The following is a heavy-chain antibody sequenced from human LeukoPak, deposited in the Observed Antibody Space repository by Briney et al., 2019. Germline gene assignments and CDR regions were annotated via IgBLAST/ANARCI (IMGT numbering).Heavy chain of an antibody. CDR3: AKDVGDRVTMIVVVSHYFDY. V-gene: IGHV3-30*18. Sequence: GRSLRLSCAASGFTFSSYGMHWVRQAPGTGLEWVAVISYDGSNKYYADSVKGRFTISRDNSKNTLYLQMNSLRAEDTAVYYCAKDVGDRVTMIVVVSHYFDYWGQGTLVTVSS. CDR2: ISYDGSNK. CDR1: GFTFSSYG. J-gene: IGHJ4*02. D-gene: IGHD3-22*01.